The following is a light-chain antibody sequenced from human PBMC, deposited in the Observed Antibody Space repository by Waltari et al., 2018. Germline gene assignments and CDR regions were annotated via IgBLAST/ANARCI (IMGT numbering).Light chain of an antibody. J-gene: IGKJ1*01. Sequence: DIVMTQSPATRSESPGERATLSCRASQSVSSNLAWYQQKPGQAPRLLIYGASTRATGIPARFSGSGSGTEFTLTISSLQSEDFAVYYCQQYNNWPPWTFGQGTKVEIK. CDR3: QQYNNWPPWT. CDR1: QSVSSN. CDR2: GAS. V-gene: IGKV3-15*01.